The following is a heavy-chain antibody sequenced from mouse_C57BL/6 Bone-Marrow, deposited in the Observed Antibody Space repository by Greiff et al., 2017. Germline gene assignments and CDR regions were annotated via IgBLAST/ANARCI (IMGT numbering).Heavy chain of an antibody. Sequence: VMLVESGAELVKPGASVKISCKASGYAFSSYWMNWVQQRPGKSLEWIGQIYHGDGDTTYNGKFKGKATLTADKSSSTAYMQLSSLTSDDSAVYFCARGAYWGQGTLVTVSA. CDR2: IYHGDGDT. V-gene: IGHV1-80*01. CDR3: ARGAY. J-gene: IGHJ3*01. CDR1: GYAFSSYW.